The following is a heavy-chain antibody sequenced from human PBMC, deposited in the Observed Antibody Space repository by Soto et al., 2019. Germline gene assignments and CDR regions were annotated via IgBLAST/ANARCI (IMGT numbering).Heavy chain of an antibody. D-gene: IGHD6-13*01. Sequence: GGSLRLSCAASGFTFSSYGMHWVRQAPGKGLEWVAVIWYDGSNKYYADSVKGRFTISRDNSKNTLYLQMNSLRAEDTAVYYCARGLWQQLVRGAFDIWGQGTMVTVSS. V-gene: IGHV3-33*01. J-gene: IGHJ3*02. CDR2: IWYDGSNK. CDR1: GFTFSSYG. CDR3: ARGLWQQLVRGAFDI.